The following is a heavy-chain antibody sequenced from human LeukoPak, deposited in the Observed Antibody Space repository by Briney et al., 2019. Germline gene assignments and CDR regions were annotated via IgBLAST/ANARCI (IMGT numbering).Heavy chain of an antibody. CDR2: ISSSSSYI. Sequence: GGSLRLSCAASGFTFSSYSMNWVRPAPGKGLEWVSSISSSSSYIYYADSVKGRFTISRDNAKNSLYLQMNSLRAEDTAVYYCARDSELSYYDILTGLGLFDYWGQGTLVTVSS. CDR3: ARDSELSYYDILTGLGLFDY. J-gene: IGHJ4*02. V-gene: IGHV3-21*01. CDR1: GFTFSSYS. D-gene: IGHD3-9*01.